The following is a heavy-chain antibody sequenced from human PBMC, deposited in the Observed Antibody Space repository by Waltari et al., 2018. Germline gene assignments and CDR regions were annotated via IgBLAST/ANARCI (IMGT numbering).Heavy chain of an antibody. V-gene: IGHV1-69*13. Sequence: QVQLVQSGAEVKKPGASVKVSCKASGYTFTSYAMHWVRQAPGQRLEWMGGIIPIFGTANYAQKFQGRVTITADKSTSTAYMELSSLRSEDTAVYYCARGSQVATIHWYFGLWGRGTLVTVSS. J-gene: IGHJ2*01. CDR1: GYTFTSYA. CDR2: IIPIFGTA. CDR3: ARGSQVATIHWYFGL. D-gene: IGHD5-12*01.